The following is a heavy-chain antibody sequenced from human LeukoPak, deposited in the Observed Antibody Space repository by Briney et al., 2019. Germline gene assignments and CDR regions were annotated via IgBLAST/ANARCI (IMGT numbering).Heavy chain of an antibody. CDR2: ISSSSSYI. Sequence: KSGGSLRLSCAASGFTFSSYGMSWVRQAPGKGLEWVSSISSSSSYIYYADSVKGRFTISRDNAKNSLYLQMNSLRAEDTAVYYCARAESGGFDPWGQGTLVTVSS. V-gene: IGHV3-21*01. J-gene: IGHJ5*02. D-gene: IGHD3-10*01. CDR1: GFTFSSYG. CDR3: ARAESGGFDP.